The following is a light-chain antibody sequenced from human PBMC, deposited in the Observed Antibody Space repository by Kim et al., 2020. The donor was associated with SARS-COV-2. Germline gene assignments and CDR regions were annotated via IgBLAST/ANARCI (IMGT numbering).Light chain of an antibody. Sequence: PVPAARIPCSGYTLGDKYGSWYQRRPGQSPVVIIYQDNHRTSGIPERFAGSNSGNTAPLTISGTQAMDEADYYCQAWDSSTHNYVFGAGTKVTVL. CDR3: QAWDSSTHNYV. J-gene: IGLJ1*01. CDR2: QDN. V-gene: IGLV3-1*01. CDR1: TLGDKY.